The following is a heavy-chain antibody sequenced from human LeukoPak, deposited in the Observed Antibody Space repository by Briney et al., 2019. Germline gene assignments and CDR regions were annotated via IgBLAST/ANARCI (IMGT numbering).Heavy chain of an antibody. Sequence: PSETLSLTCTVSGGSISSYYWSWIRQPPGKGLEWIGYIYYSGSTNYNPSLKSRVTISVDTSKNQFSLKLSSVTAADTAVYYCARRDSSSWYPDAFDIWGQGTMVTVS. V-gene: IGHV4-59*08. CDR3: ARRDSSSWYPDAFDI. D-gene: IGHD6-13*01. CDR1: GGSISSYY. CDR2: IYYSGST. J-gene: IGHJ3*02.